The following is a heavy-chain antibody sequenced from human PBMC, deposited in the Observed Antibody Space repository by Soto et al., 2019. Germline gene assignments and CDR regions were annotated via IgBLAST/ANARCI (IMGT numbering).Heavy chain of an antibody. CDR2: ISSTSSTI. CDR3: ARVPIAADEHVDY. D-gene: IGHD6-13*01. V-gene: IGHV3-48*01. Sequence: EVQLVESGGGLVQPGGSLRLSCAASGFTFSFYSMNWVRQAPGKGLEWVSYISSTSSTIYYADSAKGRFTISRDNAKTALYLQMKSLRAEDTAVYYCARVPIAADEHVDYWGQGTLVTVSS. CDR1: GFTFSFYS. J-gene: IGHJ4*02.